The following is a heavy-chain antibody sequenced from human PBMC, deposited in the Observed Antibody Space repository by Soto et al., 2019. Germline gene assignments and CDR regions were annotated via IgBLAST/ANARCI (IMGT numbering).Heavy chain of an antibody. Sequence: PGGSLRLSCAASGFTFSNYGMHWVRQAPGKGLEWVAFISDDGSNKYYADSMKGRFTMSRDNSKSTLYLQMNSLRVEDTAVYYCTKRRNVLRFLEWSSGMEVWGQGTTVTVCS. CDR1: GFTFSNYG. D-gene: IGHD3-3*01. CDR3: TKRRNVLRFLEWSSGMEV. J-gene: IGHJ6*02. CDR2: ISDDGSNK. V-gene: IGHV3-30*18.